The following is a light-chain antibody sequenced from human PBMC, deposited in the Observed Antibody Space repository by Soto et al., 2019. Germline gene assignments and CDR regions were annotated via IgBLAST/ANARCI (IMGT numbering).Light chain of an antibody. CDR2: EGT. CDR3: CSYAGSRTFV. J-gene: IGLJ2*01. Sequence: QSVLTQPASVSGSPEQSITISCTGTSSDIGAYNLVSWYQRHPGKAPRLIIYEGTKRPSGISHRFSGSKSDNTASLTISGLRAEDEAHYHCCSYAGSRTFVFGGGTKLTVL. V-gene: IGLV2-23*01. CDR1: SSDIGAYNL.